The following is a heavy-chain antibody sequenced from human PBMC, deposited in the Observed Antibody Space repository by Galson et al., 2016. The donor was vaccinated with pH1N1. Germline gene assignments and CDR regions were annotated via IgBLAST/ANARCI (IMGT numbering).Heavy chain of an antibody. CDR1: GFAFSSYE. V-gene: IGHV3-48*03. J-gene: IGHJ4*02. CDR3: ARPAEQQWLVILPFGY. D-gene: IGHD6-19*01. CDR2: INRSGSTI. Sequence: SLRLSCAASGFAFSSYEMNWVRQAPGKGLEWVSHINRSGSTIQYADSVKGRFTVSRDNAKNSLYLQMNSLRAEDTAVYYCARPAEQQWLVILPFGYWGQGILVTVSS.